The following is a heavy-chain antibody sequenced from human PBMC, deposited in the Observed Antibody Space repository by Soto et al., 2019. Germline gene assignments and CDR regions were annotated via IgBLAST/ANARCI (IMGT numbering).Heavy chain of an antibody. CDR3: ARAAGVVIINGMDV. J-gene: IGHJ6*02. V-gene: IGHV5-10-1*01. Sequence: XESLKISCKGSGYSFTSYWISWVRQMPGKGLEWMGRIDPSDSYTNYSPSFQGHVTISADKSISTAYLQWSSLKASDTAMYYCARAAGVVIINGMDVWGQGTTVTVSS. CDR2: IDPSDSYT. D-gene: IGHD3-3*01. CDR1: GYSFTSYW.